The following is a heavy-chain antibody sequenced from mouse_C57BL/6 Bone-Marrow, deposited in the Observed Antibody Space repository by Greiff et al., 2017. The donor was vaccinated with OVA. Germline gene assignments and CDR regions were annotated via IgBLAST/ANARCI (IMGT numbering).Heavy chain of an antibody. CDR3: ARYGFYADPWGYAMDY. V-gene: IGHV1-55*01. Sequence: VQLQQPGAELVKPGASVKMSCKASGYTFTSYWITWVKQRPGQGLEWIGDIYPGSGSTNYNEKFKSKATLTVDTSSSTAYMQLSSLTSEDSAVYYCARYGFYADPWGYAMDYWGQGTSVTVSS. CDR1: GYTFTSYW. J-gene: IGHJ4*01. D-gene: IGHD2-13*01. CDR2: IYPGSGST.